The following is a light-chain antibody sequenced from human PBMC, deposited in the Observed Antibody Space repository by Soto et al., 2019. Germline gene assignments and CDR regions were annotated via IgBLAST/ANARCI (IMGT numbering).Light chain of an antibody. CDR2: DVS. Sequence: QSVLTQPASVSGSPGQSITISCTGTSSDVGAYNLVSWYQQHPGKAPKLLIYDVSNRPSGVSNRFSGSKSGNTASLTISGLQAEDEAFYYCSSYTNTSTLVFGGGTRSPS. V-gene: IGLV2-14*02. J-gene: IGLJ3*02. CDR1: SSDVGAYNL. CDR3: SSYTNTSTLV.